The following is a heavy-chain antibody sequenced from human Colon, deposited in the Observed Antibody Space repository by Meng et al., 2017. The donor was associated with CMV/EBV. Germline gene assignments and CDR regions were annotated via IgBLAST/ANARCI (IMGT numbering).Heavy chain of an antibody. D-gene: IGHD6-13*01. CDR1: GFTFSSYW. J-gene: IGHJ2*01. CDR2: INHSGST. CDR3: ARGSGYSSSRGFFDL. V-gene: IGHV4-34*01. Sequence: GSLRLSCAASGFTFSSYWMSWVRQAPGKGLEWIGEINHSGSTNYNPSLKSRVTISVDTSKNQFSLKLSSVTAADTAVYYCARGSGYSSSRGFFDLWGRGTLVTVSS.